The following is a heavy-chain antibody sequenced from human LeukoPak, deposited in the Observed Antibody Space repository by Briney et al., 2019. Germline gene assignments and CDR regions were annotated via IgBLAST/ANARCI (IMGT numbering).Heavy chain of an antibody. Sequence: PSETLSLTCTVSGGSISSGSYYWSWIRQPAGKGLEWIGRIYTSGSTNYNPSLKSRVTISVDTSKNQFSLKLSSVTAADTAVYYCARGAHYDILTGLAGNWFDPWGQGTLVTVSS. V-gene: IGHV4-61*02. J-gene: IGHJ5*02. CDR3: ARGAHYDILTGLAGNWFDP. CDR2: IYTSGST. CDR1: GGSISSGSYY. D-gene: IGHD3-9*01.